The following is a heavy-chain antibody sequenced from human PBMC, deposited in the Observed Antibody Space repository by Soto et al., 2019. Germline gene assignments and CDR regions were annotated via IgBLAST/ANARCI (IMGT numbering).Heavy chain of an antibody. Sequence: PGGSLRLSCAASGFTFSSYAMHWVRQAPGKGLEWVAVISYDGSNKYYADSVKGRFTISRDNSKNTLYLQMNSLRAEDTAVYYCARIAGYSSSWYGKLDYWGQGTLVTVSS. CDR3: ARIAGYSSSWYGKLDY. V-gene: IGHV3-30-3*01. CDR2: ISYDGSNK. J-gene: IGHJ4*02. D-gene: IGHD6-13*01. CDR1: GFTFSSYA.